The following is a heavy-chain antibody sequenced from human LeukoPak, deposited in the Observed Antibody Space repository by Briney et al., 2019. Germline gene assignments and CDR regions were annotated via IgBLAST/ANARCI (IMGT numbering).Heavy chain of an antibody. V-gene: IGHV3-7*01. Sequence: GGSLRLSCAASGFTFSSYWMSWVRQAPGRGLEWAANMNQDGSQKYYVDSVKDRFTISRDNAKNSLYLQMNSLRDEDTAVYYCASGSLARGGSDYWGQGTLVTVSS. CDR3: ASGSLARGGSDY. CDR2: MNQDGSQK. D-gene: IGHD2-2*03. CDR1: GFTFSSYW. J-gene: IGHJ4*02.